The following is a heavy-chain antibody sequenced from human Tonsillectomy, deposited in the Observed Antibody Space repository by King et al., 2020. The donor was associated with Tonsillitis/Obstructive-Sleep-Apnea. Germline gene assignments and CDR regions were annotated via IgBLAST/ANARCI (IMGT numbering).Heavy chain of an antibody. J-gene: IGHJ6*02. CDR2: IYTSGST. CDR1: GGSISSYY. V-gene: IGHV4-4*07. Sequence: LQLQESGPGLVKPSETLSLTCTVSGGSISSYYWSWIRQPAGKGLEWIGRIYTSGSTNYNPSLKSRVTMSVDTSKKQFSLKLSSVTAADTAVYYCARALSGYCSGGSCHYYYGMDVWGQGTTVTVSS. D-gene: IGHD2-15*01. CDR3: ARALSGYCSGGSCHYYYGMDV.